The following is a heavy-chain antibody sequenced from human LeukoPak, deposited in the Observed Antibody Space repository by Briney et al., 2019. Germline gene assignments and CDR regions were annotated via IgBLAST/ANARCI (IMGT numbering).Heavy chain of an antibody. V-gene: IGHV4-34*01. CDR1: GGSFSGYY. Sequence: PSETLSLTCAVYGGSFSGYYWSWIRQPPGKGLEWIGEINHSGSTNYNPSLKSRVTISVDTSKNQFSLKLSSVTAADTAVYYCARGLNFGYRGQGTLSPSP. J-gene: IGHJ4*02. CDR2: INHSGST. CDR3: ARGLNFGY.